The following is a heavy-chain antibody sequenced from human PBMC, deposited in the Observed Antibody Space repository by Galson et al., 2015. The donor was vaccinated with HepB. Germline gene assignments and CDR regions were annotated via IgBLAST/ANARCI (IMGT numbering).Heavy chain of an antibody. CDR3: ATVGFSGGSWDSDYYGMDV. V-gene: IGHV3-30*04. Sequence: SLRLSCAASGFIFSRNAMHWVRQAPGKGLEWVALISYEGSNKDYADSVKGRFTISRDNSQNTLCLQMNSLRDEDTAVYYCATVGFSGGSWDSDYYGMDVWGQGTAVTVSS. CDR1: GFIFSRNA. J-gene: IGHJ6*02. D-gene: IGHD2-15*01. CDR2: ISYEGSNK.